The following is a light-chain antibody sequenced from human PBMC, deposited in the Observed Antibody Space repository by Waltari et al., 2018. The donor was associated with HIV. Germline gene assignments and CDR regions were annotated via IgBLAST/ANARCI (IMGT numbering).Light chain of an antibody. CDR3: MIWHTSAWV. CDR1: SVIHVATKK. V-gene: IGLV5-45*01. CDR2: YKSDSDK. J-gene: IGLJ3*02. Sequence: QAVLTQPASPPASPGASATLTCTLPSVIHVATKKIYWYQQTPGSPPQYLLKYKSDSDKQQGSGVSSRFSGSKDASANAGILLISGLQSEDEADYYCMIWHTSAWVFGGGTKLTVL.